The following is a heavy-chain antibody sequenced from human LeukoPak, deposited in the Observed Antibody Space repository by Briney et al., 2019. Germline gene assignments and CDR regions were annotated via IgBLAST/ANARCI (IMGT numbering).Heavy chain of an antibody. CDR3: TRTLIDPRPEVPDQY. CDR2: IRQDGGER. CDR1: GFTFSNFW. J-gene: IGHJ4*02. V-gene: IGHV3-7*01. Sequence: GGSLRLSCAGSGFTFSNFWMTWVRQVPGKGLEWVANIRQDGGERYYVDSVKGRFTISRDNAMNSLFLQMNSLRAEDTAVYYCTRTLIDPRPEVPDQYWGQGTLVTVSS. D-gene: IGHD3-9*01.